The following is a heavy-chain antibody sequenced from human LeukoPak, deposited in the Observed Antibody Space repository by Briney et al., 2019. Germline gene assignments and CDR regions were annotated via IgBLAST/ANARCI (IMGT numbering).Heavy chain of an antibody. CDR1: GFTFNNYV. Sequence: PGGSLRLSCAASGFTFNNYVMSWVRQAPGKGLEWVSVITGSGANTYYTPSMRGRFTISRDNSKNMLYLQVSSLRAEDTAIYYCAKDGKQWHDSWGQGILVTVSS. CDR3: AKDGKQWHDS. D-gene: IGHD6-19*01. CDR2: ITGSGANT. V-gene: IGHV3-23*01. J-gene: IGHJ4*02.